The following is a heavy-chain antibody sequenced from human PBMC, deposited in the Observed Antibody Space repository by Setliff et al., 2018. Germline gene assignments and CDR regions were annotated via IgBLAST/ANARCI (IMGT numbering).Heavy chain of an antibody. CDR1: GFTFSTYW. V-gene: IGHV3-74*03. D-gene: IGHD1-26*01. Sequence: GGSLRLSCVTSGFTFSTYWMHWVRQAPGQGLAWVALISTDGSSITYADSVKGRVTISRDNARNTLYLQMNSLTAEDTAVYYCARVGSKPQLGWFDPWGQGTLVTVSS. J-gene: IGHJ5*02. CDR2: ISTDGSSI. CDR3: ARVGSKPQLGWFDP.